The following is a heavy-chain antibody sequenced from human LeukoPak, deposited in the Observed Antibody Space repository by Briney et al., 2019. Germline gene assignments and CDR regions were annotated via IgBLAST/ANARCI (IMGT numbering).Heavy chain of an antibody. Sequence: GESLKISCKGSGYSFTSYWIGWVRQMPGKGLEWMGIIYPGDSDTRYSPSFQGQVTISADKSISTAYLQWSSLKASDTAMYYCARPGIAAAALYYFDYWGQGTLVTVSS. V-gene: IGHV5-51*01. CDR1: GYSFTSYW. J-gene: IGHJ4*02. CDR3: ARPGIAAAALYYFDY. D-gene: IGHD6-13*01. CDR2: IYPGDSDT.